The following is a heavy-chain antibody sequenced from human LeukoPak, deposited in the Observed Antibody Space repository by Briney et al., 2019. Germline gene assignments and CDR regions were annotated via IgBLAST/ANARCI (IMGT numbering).Heavy chain of an antibody. CDR3: ARDEYNWNVDAFDI. D-gene: IGHD1-20*01. V-gene: IGHV3-21*01. J-gene: IGHJ3*02. CDR2: ISSSSSYI. CDR1: GFTFSSYS. Sequence: GGYLRLTCAASGFTFSSYSMNWVRQAPGQGREWVASISSSSSYIDYADSVKGRITSSRDNAKNSLYLQMNTLRAEDTAVYYCARDEYNWNVDAFDIWGQGTVVTVSS.